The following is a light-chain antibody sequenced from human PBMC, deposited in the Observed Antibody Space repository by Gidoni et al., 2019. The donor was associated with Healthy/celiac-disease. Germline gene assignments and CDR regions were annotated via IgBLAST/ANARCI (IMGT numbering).Light chain of an antibody. CDR2: GTS. CDR1: QSVSSI. V-gene: IGKV3-15*01. Sequence: DIVMTPSPATLSVSSGERATPSCKASQSVSSILVWYQQKPGQAPRLLIYGTSTRATCIPARFIGRGSGTEFTLTISSLQSEDFAVYYCQQYNNWPLTFGGGTKVEIK. J-gene: IGKJ4*01. CDR3: QQYNNWPLT.